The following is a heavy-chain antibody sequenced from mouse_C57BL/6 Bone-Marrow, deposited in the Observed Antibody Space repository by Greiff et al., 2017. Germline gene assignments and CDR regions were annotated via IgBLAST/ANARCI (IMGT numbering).Heavy chain of an antibody. CDR3: AREDYWFAY. D-gene: IGHD2-4*01. CDR2: INPYNGGT. Sequence: VQLQQSGPVLVKPGASVKMSCKASGYTFTDYYMNWVKQSHGKGLEWIGVINPYNGGTSYNQKFKGKATLTFDKSSSTAYMELNSLPSEDSAVYYCAREDYWFAYWGQGTLVTVSA. CDR1: GYTFTDYY. J-gene: IGHJ3*01. V-gene: IGHV1-19*01.